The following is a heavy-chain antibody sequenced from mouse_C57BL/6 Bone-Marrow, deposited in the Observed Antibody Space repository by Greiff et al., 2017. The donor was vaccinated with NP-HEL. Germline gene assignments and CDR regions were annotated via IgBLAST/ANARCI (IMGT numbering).Heavy chain of an antibody. CDR3: ASPYDYDVAWFAY. CDR1: GFTFSSYG. CDR2: ISSGGSYT. J-gene: IGHJ3*01. D-gene: IGHD2-4*01. V-gene: IGHV5-6*01. Sequence: EVQVVESGGDLVKPGGSLKLSCAGSGFTFSSYGMSWVRQTPDKRLEWVATISSGGSYTYYPDSVKGRFTISRDNAKNTLYLQMSSLKSEDTAMYYCASPYDYDVAWFAYWGQGTLVTVSA.